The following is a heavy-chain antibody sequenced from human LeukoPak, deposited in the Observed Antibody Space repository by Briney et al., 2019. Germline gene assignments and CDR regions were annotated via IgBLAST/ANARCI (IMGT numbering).Heavy chain of an antibody. J-gene: IGHJ4*02. CDR2: IKEDGSET. CDR3: ARETPRRGETRDGYR. D-gene: IGHD5-24*01. CDR1: GFIFKKYW. V-gene: IGHV3-7*01. Sequence: GESLRLSCAASGFIFKKYWMNWVRQVPGKGLECLANIKEDGSETYYADSVKGRFTISRDNPKNLLFLQINSLRVEDSAVYYCARETPRRGETRDGYRWGQGTVVTVSS.